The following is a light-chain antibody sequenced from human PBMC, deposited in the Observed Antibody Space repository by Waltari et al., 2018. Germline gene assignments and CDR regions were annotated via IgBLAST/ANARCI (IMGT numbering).Light chain of an antibody. Sequence: QSGLTQPASVSGSPGQSITISCTGTSSDVGNYNLVSWYQQYPGKATKLMVYEVTSRTSGVSERFSGSKSVNTGSLPISGLQSEDEADYYCCSYAGLGIYVFGTGTKVTVL. V-gene: IGLV2-23*02. CDR1: SSDVGNYNL. CDR2: EVT. J-gene: IGLJ1*01. CDR3: CSYAGLGIYV.